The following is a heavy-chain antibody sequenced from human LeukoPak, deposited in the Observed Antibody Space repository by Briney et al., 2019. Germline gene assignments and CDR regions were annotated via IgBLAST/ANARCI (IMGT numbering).Heavy chain of an antibody. Sequence: PSQTLSLTCTVSGGSISSASHYWSWIRQPAGKGVEWIGRIYSSGSTNYNPSLKSRVTMSVDTSKNHFSLKLTSVTAADTAVYYCARGPYSYDSSGAFDIWGQGTMVTVSS. D-gene: IGHD3-22*01. CDR2: IYSSGST. CDR3: ARGPYSYDSSGAFDI. J-gene: IGHJ3*02. V-gene: IGHV4-61*02. CDR1: GGSISSASHY.